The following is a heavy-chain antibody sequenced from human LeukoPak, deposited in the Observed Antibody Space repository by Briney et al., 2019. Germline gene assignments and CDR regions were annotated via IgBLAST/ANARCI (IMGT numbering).Heavy chain of an antibody. J-gene: IGHJ4*02. CDR2: TYYRSKWYN. D-gene: IGHD6-13*01. Sequence: SQTLSLTCALSGDSVSSNSATWPWIRQSPSRGLEWLGRTYYRSKWYNDYAVSVKIRIVINPDTSKNQFSLQLNSVTPEDTAVYYGARGSSSNSWYFDYWGQGTLVTVSS. V-gene: IGHV6-1*01. CDR1: GDSVSSNSAT. CDR3: ARGSSSNSWYFDY.